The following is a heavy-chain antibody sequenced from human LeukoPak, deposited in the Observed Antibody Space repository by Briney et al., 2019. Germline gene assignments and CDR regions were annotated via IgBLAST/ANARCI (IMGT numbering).Heavy chain of an antibody. Sequence: GGSLRLSCAASGFTFTTYWMTWLRQAPGRGLEWVANIDQDGSGKYYVDSVKGRFTISRDNAKNSVYLQMNILRVEDTAVYYCARAMNGSFDYWGQGILVSVSS. CDR3: ARAMNGSFDY. J-gene: IGHJ4*02. V-gene: IGHV3-7*01. D-gene: IGHD1-1*01. CDR1: GFTFTTYW. CDR2: IDQDGSGK.